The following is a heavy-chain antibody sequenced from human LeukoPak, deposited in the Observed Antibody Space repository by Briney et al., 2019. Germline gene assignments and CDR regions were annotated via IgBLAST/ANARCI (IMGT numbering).Heavy chain of an antibody. CDR1: GGSVTSGFSY. D-gene: IGHD4-17*01. CDR2: IYYSGST. CDR3: ASSYGDYDPYFDY. Sequence: SETLSLTCSVSGGSVTSGFSYWSWIRQPPGKGLEWIGHIYYSGSTNYNPSLKSRVTISVDTSKNQFSLKLSSVTAADTAVYYCASSYGDYDPYFDYWGQGTLVTVSS. V-gene: IGHV4-61*01. J-gene: IGHJ4*02.